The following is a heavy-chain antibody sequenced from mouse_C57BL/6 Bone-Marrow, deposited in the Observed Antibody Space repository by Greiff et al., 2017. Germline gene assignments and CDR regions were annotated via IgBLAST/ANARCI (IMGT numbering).Heavy chain of an antibody. D-gene: IGHD1-1*01. Sequence: EVQLHQSGPELVKPGASVTISCKASGYSFTDYNMNWVKQSNGKSLEWIGVINPNNGTTSYNQKFKGKSTLTVDQSSSTAYMQLNSLTSEDSAVYYCARCPSSTTVVAYYFDYWGQGTTLTVSS. V-gene: IGHV1-39*01. CDR2: INPNNGTT. J-gene: IGHJ2*01. CDR3: ARCPSSTTVVAYYFDY. CDR1: GYSFTDYN.